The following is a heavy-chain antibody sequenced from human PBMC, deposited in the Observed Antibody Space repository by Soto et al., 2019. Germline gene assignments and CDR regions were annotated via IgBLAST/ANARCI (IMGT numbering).Heavy chain of an antibody. Sequence: SETLSLTCTVSGGSITSSYWSWIRRPPGKGLEWIAYIYDAGISGYTPSTSYNPSLKSRVTMSVDTSKNQFSLRLTSVTAADTAVYYCARGEDAFFYYGLDVWGQGITGTVS. J-gene: IGHJ6*02. CDR3: ARGEDAFFYYGLDV. V-gene: IGHV4-59*01. CDR2: IYDAGISGYTPST. CDR1: GGSITSSY.